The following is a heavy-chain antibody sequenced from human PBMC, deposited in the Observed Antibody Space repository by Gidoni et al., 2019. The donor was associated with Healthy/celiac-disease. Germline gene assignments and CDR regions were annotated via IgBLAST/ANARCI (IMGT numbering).Heavy chain of an antibody. V-gene: IGHV3-48*03. J-gene: IGHJ4*02. CDR1: GFTCSSYE. CDR3: ARYAAAAPFDY. D-gene: IGHD6-13*01. CDR2: ISSSGSTI. Sequence: EVQLVESGGGLVQPGGSLRLSCAASGFTCSSYEMNWVRQAPGKGLEWVSYISSSGSTIYYADSVKGRFTISRDNAKNSLYLQMNSLRAEDTAVYYCARYAAAAPFDYWGQGTLVTVSS.